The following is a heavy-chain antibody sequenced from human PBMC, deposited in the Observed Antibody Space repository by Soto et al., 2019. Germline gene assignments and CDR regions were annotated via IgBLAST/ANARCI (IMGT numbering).Heavy chain of an antibody. D-gene: IGHD5-12*01. CDR3: AHRLTSEEYSGYAFSD. CDR1: GFSLSTSGVG. CDR2: IYWDDDK. Sequence: QITLKESGPTLVKPTQTLTLTCTFSGFSLSTSGVGVGWIRQPPGKALEWLALIYWDDDKRYSPSLKSRLTITKDTSKNQVVLTMTNIDPVDTATYYCAHRLTSEEYSGYAFSDWGQGTLVTVSS. V-gene: IGHV2-5*02. J-gene: IGHJ4*02.